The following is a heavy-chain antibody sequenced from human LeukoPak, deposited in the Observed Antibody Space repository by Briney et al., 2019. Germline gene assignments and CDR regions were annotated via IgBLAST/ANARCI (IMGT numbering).Heavy chain of an antibody. CDR2: MNPNTANT. CDR1: GYTFTNYD. Sequence: ASVKVSCKASGYTFTNYDINWVRQATGQGLEWMGWMNPNTANTGYAQKFQGRVTMTTDTSTSTAYMELRNLRSDDTAVYYCARGGPAARLITFGGVTDYWGQGTLVTVSS. D-gene: IGHD3-16*01. CDR3: ARGGPAARLITFGGVTDY. V-gene: IGHV1-8*01. J-gene: IGHJ4*02.